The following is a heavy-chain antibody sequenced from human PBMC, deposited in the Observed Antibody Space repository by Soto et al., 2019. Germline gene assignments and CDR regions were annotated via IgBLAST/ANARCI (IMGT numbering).Heavy chain of an antibody. D-gene: IGHD2-15*01. V-gene: IGHV5-51*01. J-gene: IGHJ4*02. Sequence: PGESLKISCKGSGYIFTNYWIAWVRQVPGKGLEWMGIIHPGDSDTRYTPSFHGQVTISVDRSTSTAYLQWSSLEASDTAIYYCVRQGLNRMSPVPATSDYWGQGTLVTVSS. CDR3: VRQGLNRMSPVPATSDY. CDR1: GYIFTNYW. CDR2: IHPGDSDT.